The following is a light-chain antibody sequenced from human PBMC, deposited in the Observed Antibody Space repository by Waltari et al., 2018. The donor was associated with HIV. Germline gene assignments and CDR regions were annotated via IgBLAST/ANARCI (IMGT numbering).Light chain of an antibody. CDR2: AAS. CDR3: QQYDSSPPMYT. J-gene: IGKJ2*01. V-gene: IGKV3-20*01. Sequence: EIVLTQSPDTLSLSPGERATLSCRASQSVSSTYLAWYQQKNGQAPRLLIYAASSRATGIPDRFSGSVSGTDFTLTISSLEPDDFAVYFCQQYDSSPPMYTFGQGTKLGIK. CDR1: QSVSSTY.